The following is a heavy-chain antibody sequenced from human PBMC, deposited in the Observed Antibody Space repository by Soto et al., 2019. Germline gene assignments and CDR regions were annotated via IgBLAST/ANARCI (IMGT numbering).Heavy chain of an antibody. Sequence: EASVKVSCKASGYTFTSYAMHWVRQAPGQRLEWMGWINAGNGNTKYSQKFQGRVTITRDTSASTAYMELSSLRSEDTAVYYCARDTGDIVLMVYAISGGNWFDPWGQGTLVTVSS. J-gene: IGHJ5*02. CDR1: GYTFTSYA. CDR3: ARDTGDIVLMVYAISGGNWFDP. D-gene: IGHD2-8*01. V-gene: IGHV1-3*01. CDR2: INAGNGNT.